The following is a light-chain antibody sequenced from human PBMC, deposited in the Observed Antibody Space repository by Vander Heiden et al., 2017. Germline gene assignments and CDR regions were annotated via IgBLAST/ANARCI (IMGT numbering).Light chain of an antibody. CDR2: GNI. V-gene: IGLV1-40*01. J-gene: IGLJ2*01. CDR3: QSYDSSLSAVV. Sequence: QSVLTQPPSVSGAPGQRVTIPCTGSSSNIGAGPDVHWYQQLPGTAPKLVIYGNINRPSGVPDRFSGSKSGTSASLAITGLQAEDEADYYCQSYDSSLSAVVFGGGTKLTVL. CDR1: SSNIGAGPD.